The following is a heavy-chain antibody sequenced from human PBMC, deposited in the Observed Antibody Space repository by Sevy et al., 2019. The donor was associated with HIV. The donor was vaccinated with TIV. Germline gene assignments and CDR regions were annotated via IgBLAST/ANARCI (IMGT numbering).Heavy chain of an antibody. D-gene: IGHD4-17*01. CDR2: VYESGST. CDR1: GGSISSTNW. V-gene: IGHV4-4*02. CDR3: ARGKTTAFAFDL. J-gene: IGHJ4*02. Sequence: SETLSLTCAVSGGSISSTNWWSWVRQPPGKGLEWIGEVYESGSTNYNPSLKSRVSISVDKAKNQFSVRLSAVTAADTAVYYCARGKTTAFAFDLWGQGALVTVSS.